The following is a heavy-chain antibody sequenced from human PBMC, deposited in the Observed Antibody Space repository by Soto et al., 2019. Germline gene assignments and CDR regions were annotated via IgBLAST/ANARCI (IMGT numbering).Heavy chain of an antibody. CDR3: ARLLAPYCGGDCFSGFDY. CDR1: GYTFNNFY. J-gene: IGHJ4*02. CDR2: LNPSGGSA. D-gene: IGHD2-21*02. Sequence: QVQLVQSGAEVQEHGASVKVSCKASGYTFNNFYIHWVRQAPGQGLEWMGVLNPSGGSAKYAQKLQGRVTLSRDTSTSTVYMELSSLKSEDTAVYYCARLLAPYCGGDCFSGFDYWGQGTQVTVSS. V-gene: IGHV1-46*02.